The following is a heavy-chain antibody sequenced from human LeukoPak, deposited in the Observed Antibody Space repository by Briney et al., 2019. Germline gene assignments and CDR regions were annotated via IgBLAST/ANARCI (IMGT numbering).Heavy chain of an antibody. V-gene: IGHV1-24*01. D-gene: IGHD3-10*01. CDR3: ATSSITMVRGVIRYYYYYYMDV. Sequence: GASVTVSCTVSGYTLTELSMHWVRQAPGKGLEWMGGFYPEDGETIYAPTFQGRDTITEDTSTDTAYMEVSSLRSEDTAVYYCATSSITMVRGVIRYYYYYYMDVWGKGTTVTVSS. J-gene: IGHJ6*03. CDR1: GYTLTELS. CDR2: FYPEDGET.